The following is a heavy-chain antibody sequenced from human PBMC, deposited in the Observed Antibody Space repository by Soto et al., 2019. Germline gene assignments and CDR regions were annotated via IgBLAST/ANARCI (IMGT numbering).Heavy chain of an antibody. J-gene: IGHJ4*02. CDR2: IFFSGSA. CDR3: ARGTRLHFVGAYYFDY. CDR1: GGSTSTYY. Sequence: SETLSLTCTVSGGSTSTYYWSWIRQPPGKALEWIGYIFFSGSAKYNPSLESRVTISVDTSKNRFSLEMISVTAADTAVYYCARGTRLHFVGAYYFDYWGQGALVTVSS. D-gene: IGHD2-15*01. V-gene: IGHV4-59*01.